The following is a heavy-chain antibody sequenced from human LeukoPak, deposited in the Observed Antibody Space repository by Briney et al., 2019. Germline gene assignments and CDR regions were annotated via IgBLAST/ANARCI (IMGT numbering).Heavy chain of an antibody. J-gene: IGHJ4*02. D-gene: IGHD2-15*01. CDR2: ISAYNGNT. Sequence: ASVKVSCKASGYTFTSYGISWVRQAPGQGLEWMGWISAYNGNTNYAQKLQGRVTMTRDMSTSTVYMELSSLRSEDTAVYYCARDMWRYCSGGSCYSGGIDYWGQGTLVTVSS. V-gene: IGHV1-18*01. CDR3: ARDMWRYCSGGSCYSGGIDY. CDR1: GYTFTSYG.